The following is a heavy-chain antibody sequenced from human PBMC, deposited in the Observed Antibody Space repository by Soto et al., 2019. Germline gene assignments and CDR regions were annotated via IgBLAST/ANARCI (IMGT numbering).Heavy chain of an antibody. CDR3: ARGSVGTTLLYYYYGMDV. V-gene: IGHV3-33*01. D-gene: IGHD5-12*01. Sequence: LRLSCAASGFTFSSYGMHWVRQAPGKGLEWVAVIWYDGSNKYYADSVKGRFTISRDNSKNTLYLQMNSLRAEDTAVYYCARGSVGTTLLYYYYGMDVWGQGTTVTVSS. CDR2: IWYDGSNK. J-gene: IGHJ6*02. CDR1: GFTFSSYG.